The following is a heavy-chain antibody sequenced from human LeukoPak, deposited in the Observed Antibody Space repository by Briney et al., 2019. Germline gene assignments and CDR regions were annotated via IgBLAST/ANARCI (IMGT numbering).Heavy chain of an antibody. V-gene: IGHV1-46*01. D-gene: IGHD1-1*01. J-gene: IGHJ4*02. CDR3: ARGSIRNWRIDY. Sequence: ASVKVSCEASGYTFTSYYMHWVRQAPGQGLEWMGIINPSGGSTSYTQKFQGRVTMTRDTSTSTVYMDLSSLRSEDTAVYYCARGSIRNWRIDYWGQGTLVTVSS. CDR1: GYTFTSYY. CDR2: INPSGGST.